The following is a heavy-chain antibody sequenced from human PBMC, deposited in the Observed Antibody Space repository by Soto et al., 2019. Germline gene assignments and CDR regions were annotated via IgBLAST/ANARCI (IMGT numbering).Heavy chain of an antibody. Sequence: HPGGSLRLSCVPSGFTFSAYAMSWVRQVPGKGLEWVAVIWYDGSNKYYADSVKGRFTISRDNSKNTLYLQMNSLRAEDTAVYYCARNLGGATILERRALTNIVGATTSLGFDIWGQGTMVTVSS. J-gene: IGHJ3*02. CDR1: GFTFSAYA. CDR2: IWYDGSNK. V-gene: IGHV3-33*08. D-gene: IGHD1-26*01. CDR3: ARNLGGATILERRALTNIVGATTSLGFDI.